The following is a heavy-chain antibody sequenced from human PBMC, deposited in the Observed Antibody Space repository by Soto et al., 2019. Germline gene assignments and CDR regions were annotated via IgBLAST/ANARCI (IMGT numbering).Heavy chain of an antibody. CDR2: IYPGDYDT. V-gene: IGHV5-51*01. J-gene: IGHJ5*02. CDR1: GYSFSSSW. Sequence: GGCVRIYCXGSGYSFSSSWIGCISKMHGKGLEWRGIIYPGDYDTRYRPGLRGQVTIAADNSISTACLQWSSLKAPDTAMYYCARRCSSSSCGFDPWGEGTLVTVSS. CDR3: ARRCSSSSCGFDP. D-gene: IGHD2-2*01.